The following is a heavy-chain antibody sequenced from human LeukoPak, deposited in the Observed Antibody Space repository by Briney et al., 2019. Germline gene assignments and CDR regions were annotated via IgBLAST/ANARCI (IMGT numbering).Heavy chain of an antibody. CDR2: IFYSGTT. J-gene: IGHJ3*02. CDR1: GGSISSYY. D-gene: IGHD3-22*01. CDR3: ARDGTYYYDSSGYFAPNHDAFDI. V-gene: IGHV4-59*01. Sequence: PSETLSLTCTVSGGSISSYYWSWIRQPPGKGLEWIGFIFYSGTTNYNPSLKSRVTISVDTSKNQFSLKLSSVTAADTAVYYCARDGTYYYDSSGYFAPNHDAFDIWGQGTMVTVSS.